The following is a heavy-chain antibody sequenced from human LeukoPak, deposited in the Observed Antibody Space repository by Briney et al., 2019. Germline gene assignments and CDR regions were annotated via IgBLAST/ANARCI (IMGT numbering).Heavy chain of an antibody. CDR3: ASVTGRGSHDAFDI. CDR1: GYTFTSYG. D-gene: IGHD3-10*01. J-gene: IGHJ3*02. V-gene: IGHV1-18*01. Sequence: ASVKVSCKASGYTFTSYGISWVRQAPGQGLEWMGWISAYNGNTNYAQKLQGRVTMTTDTSTSTAYMELRSLRSDDTAVYYCASVTGRGSHDAFDIWGQGTMVTVSS. CDR2: ISAYNGNT.